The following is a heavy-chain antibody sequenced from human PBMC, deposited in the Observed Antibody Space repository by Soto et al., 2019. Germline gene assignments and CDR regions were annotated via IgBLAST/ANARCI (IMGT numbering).Heavy chain of an antibody. V-gene: IGHV4-31*03. J-gene: IGHJ3*02. D-gene: IGHD3-3*01. Sequence: PSETLSLTCTVSGGSFSGGGYYWSWIRQHPGKGLEWMGYISYSGSTKYKPSLQSRITISVDTSENQFSLRLTSVTAADTAIYFCARTSIFGVVLNAFGIWGQGTLVTVSS. CDR1: GGSFSGGGYY. CDR3: ARTSIFGVVLNAFGI. CDR2: ISYSGST.